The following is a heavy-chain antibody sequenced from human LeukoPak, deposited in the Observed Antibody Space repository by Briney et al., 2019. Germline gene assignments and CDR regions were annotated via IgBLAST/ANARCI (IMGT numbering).Heavy chain of an antibody. CDR1: GFTVSSSH. CDR3: ARVEEGWFDP. Sequence: GGSLRLSCAASGFTVSSSHMGWVRQAPGKGLEWVSVIYSGTTAYYPDSVKGRFTISRDNSMNTLYLQMNSLSAEDTAVYYCARVEEGWFDPWGQGTLVTVSS. J-gene: IGHJ5*02. V-gene: IGHV3-66*01. CDR2: IYSGTTA.